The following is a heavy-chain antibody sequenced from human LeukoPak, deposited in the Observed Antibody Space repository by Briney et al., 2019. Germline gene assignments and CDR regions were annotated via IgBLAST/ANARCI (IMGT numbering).Heavy chain of an antibody. V-gene: IGHV3-23*01. Sequence: GGSLRLSCAPSGLSFGSYTMTWVRQVPGGGLEWVAAISSDGTTTNYADSVKGRFTISRENTLYLQMDSLRAEDTATYYCAKTTLSPHRSSSGPRRGSLSYYYYMDVWGGGTTVTVSS. J-gene: IGHJ6*03. CDR3: AKTTLSPHRSSSGPRRGSLSYYYYMDV. D-gene: IGHD6-6*01. CDR1: GLSFGSYT. CDR2: ISSDGTTT.